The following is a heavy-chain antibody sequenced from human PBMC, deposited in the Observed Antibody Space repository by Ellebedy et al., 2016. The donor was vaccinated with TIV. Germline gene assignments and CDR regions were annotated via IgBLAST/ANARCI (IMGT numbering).Heavy chain of an antibody. Sequence: SETLSLTXTVSGGSISSSSYYWGWIRQPPGKGLEWIGSIYYSGSTYYNPSLKSRVTISVDTSKNQFPLKLSSVTAADTAVYYCARDCRITMIVVSVGAFDIWGQGTMVTVSS. D-gene: IGHD3-22*01. V-gene: IGHV4-39*06. CDR1: GGSISSSSYY. CDR3: ARDCRITMIVVSVGAFDI. CDR2: IYYSGST. J-gene: IGHJ3*02.